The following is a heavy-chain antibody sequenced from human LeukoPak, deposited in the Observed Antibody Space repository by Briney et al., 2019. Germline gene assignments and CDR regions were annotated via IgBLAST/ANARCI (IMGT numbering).Heavy chain of an antibody. Sequence: GGSLRLSCAASGLSFSSYAVSWVRQAPGKGLEWVSAVSGTSTNTYYSDSVKGRFTISRDNSQNTLYLQMNNLEGGDTAVYYCAKGAAVAGTLYFQHWGQGTLVTVSS. J-gene: IGHJ1*01. CDR3: AKGAAVAGTLYFQH. V-gene: IGHV3-23*01. CDR2: VSGTSTNT. CDR1: GLSFSSYA. D-gene: IGHD6-19*01.